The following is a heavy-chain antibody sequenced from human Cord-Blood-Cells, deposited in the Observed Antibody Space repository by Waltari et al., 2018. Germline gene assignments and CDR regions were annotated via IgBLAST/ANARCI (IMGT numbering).Heavy chain of an antibody. J-gene: IGHJ4*02. CDR1: GGSISSYY. CDR2: IYYSGST. D-gene: IGHD6-13*01. Sequence: QVQLQESGPGLVKPSETLSLTCTVSGGSISSYYWSWIRQPPGKGLEWIGYIYYSGSTNYNPSLKSRVTISVDTSKNQFSLKLSSVTAADTAVYYCARAPRYSSSWYYWGQGTLVTVSS. V-gene: IGHV4-59*01. CDR3: ARAPRYSSSWYY.